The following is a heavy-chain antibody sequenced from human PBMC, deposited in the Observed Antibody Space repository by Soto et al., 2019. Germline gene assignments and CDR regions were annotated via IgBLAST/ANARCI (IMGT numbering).Heavy chain of an antibody. D-gene: IGHD3-3*01. CDR3: AKDKTYDFWSGYYTYYYYGMDV. CDR1: GFTFDVYA. CDR2: ISWNSGSI. J-gene: IGHJ6*02. V-gene: IGHV3-9*01. Sequence: PGGSLRLSCAASGFTFDVYAMHWVRQAPGKGLEWVSGISWNSGSIGYADSVKGRFTISRDNAKNSLYLQMNSLGAEDTALYYCAKDKTYDFWSGYYTYYYYGMDVWGQGTTVTVSS.